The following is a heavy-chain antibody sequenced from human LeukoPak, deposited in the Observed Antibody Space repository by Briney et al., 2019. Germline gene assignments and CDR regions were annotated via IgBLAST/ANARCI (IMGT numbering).Heavy chain of an antibody. V-gene: IGHV4-59*01. D-gene: IGHD4-23*01. J-gene: IGHJ4*02. Sequence: SETLSLTCTVSGGSISSYYWSWIRQPPGKGLEWIGYIYYSGSTNYNPSLKSRVTISVDTSKNQFSLKLGSVTAADTAVYYCARDRWRLNYWGQGTLVTVSS. CDR3: ARDRWRLNY. CDR2: IYYSGST. CDR1: GGSISSYY.